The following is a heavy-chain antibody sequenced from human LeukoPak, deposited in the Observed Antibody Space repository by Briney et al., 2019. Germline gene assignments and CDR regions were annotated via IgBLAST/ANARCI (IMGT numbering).Heavy chain of an antibody. CDR1: GIPFSDYY. J-gene: IGHJ4*02. CDR3: AAGTAADY. CDR2: ISSSSSYT. D-gene: IGHD6-13*01. Sequence: GGSLRLSCVVSGIPFSDYYMNRIRQAPGKGLEWISYISSSSSYTDYADSVKGRFTIPRDNANNVLYLQMNSLKVEDTAVYYCAAGTAADYWGLGTLVAVSS. V-gene: IGHV3-11*03.